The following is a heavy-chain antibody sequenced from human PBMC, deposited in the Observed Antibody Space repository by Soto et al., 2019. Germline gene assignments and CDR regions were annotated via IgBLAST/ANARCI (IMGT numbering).Heavy chain of an antibody. CDR1: GYTFTNYG. V-gene: IGHV1-69*01. CDR3: ARGSEAGTDNWFDP. CDR2: IIPIFGTA. J-gene: IGHJ5*02. Sequence: SVKGYWKTSGYTFTNYGVSWVRLAIGQGLEWMGGIIPIFGTANYAQKFQGRVTITADESTSTAYMELSSLRSEDTAVYYCARGSEAGTDNWFDPWGQGTLVTVSS. D-gene: IGHD6-19*01.